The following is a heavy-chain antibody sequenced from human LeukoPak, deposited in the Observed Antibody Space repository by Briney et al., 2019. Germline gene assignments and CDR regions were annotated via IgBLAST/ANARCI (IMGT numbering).Heavy chain of an antibody. CDR2: ISGSGGST. CDR3: AKVYRSGLNY. Sequence: PGGSLRLSCAASGFTFDDYAMHWVRQAPGKGLEWVSAISGSGGSTYYADSVKGRFTISRDDSKNTLYLQMNSLRAEDTAVYYCAKVYRSGLNYWGQGTLVTVSS. CDR1: GFTFDDYA. D-gene: IGHD3-3*01. J-gene: IGHJ4*02. V-gene: IGHV3-23*01.